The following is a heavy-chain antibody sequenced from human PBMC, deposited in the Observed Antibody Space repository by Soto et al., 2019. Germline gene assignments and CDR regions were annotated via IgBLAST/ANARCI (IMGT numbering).Heavy chain of an antibody. D-gene: IGHD3-3*01. V-gene: IGHV3-74*03. J-gene: IGHJ4*02. CDR2: CSPDGTT. CDR1: GFSLRSQW. CDR3: SVSIFGVVHY. Sequence: PVGSLRLSCAASGFSLRSQWMHWIRQTPGKGLEWVSRCSPDGTTVYADSVKGRFTISRDNAKNTVYLQMNSLRAEDTAMYYCSVSIFGVVHYWGQGTLVTVPQ.